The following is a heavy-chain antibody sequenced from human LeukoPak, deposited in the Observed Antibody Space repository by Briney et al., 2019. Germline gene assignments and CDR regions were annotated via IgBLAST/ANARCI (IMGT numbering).Heavy chain of an antibody. J-gene: IGHJ4*02. CDR3: STSNFGFPFDF. V-gene: IGHV3-15*01. D-gene: IGHD3-3*01. Sequence: GGSLRLSCAASGFTFSNAWMSWVRQAPGKGLEWVGRIKRKTDGGTTDYAAPVKGRFTISRDDSKKTLYLQMNSLKTEDTAVYYCSTSNFGFPFDFWGQGTLVTVSS. CDR2: IKRKTDGGTT. CDR1: GFTFSNAW.